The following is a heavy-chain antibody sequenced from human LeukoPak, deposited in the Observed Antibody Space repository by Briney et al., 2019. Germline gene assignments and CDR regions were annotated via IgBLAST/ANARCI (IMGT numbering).Heavy chain of an antibody. J-gene: IGHJ4*02. CDR2: ISSSGSTI. CDR1: GFTFSSYE. CDR3: ARDKRRIAAALGYFDY. Sequence: GGSLRLSCAASGFTFSSYEMNWVRQAPGKGLEWVSYISSSGSTIYYADSVKGRFTISRGNAKNSLYLQMNSLRAEDTAVYYCARDKRRIAAALGYFDYWGQGTLVTVSS. D-gene: IGHD6-13*01. V-gene: IGHV3-48*03.